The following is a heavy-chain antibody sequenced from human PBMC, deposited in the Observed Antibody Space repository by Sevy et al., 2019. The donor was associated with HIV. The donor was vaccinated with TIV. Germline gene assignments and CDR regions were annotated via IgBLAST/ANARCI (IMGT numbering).Heavy chain of an antibody. CDR1: GFTFSSYA. J-gene: IGHJ5*02. V-gene: IGHV3-33*01. D-gene: IGHD1-26*01. CDR2: IWYDGSNK. Sequence: GGSLRLSCAASGFTFSSYAMHWVRQAPGKGLEWVAVIWYDGSNKYYADSVKGRFTISRDNSKNTLYLQMNSLRAEDTAVYYCARSWLVGATTGWFDPWGQGTLVTVSS. CDR3: ARSWLVGATTGWFDP.